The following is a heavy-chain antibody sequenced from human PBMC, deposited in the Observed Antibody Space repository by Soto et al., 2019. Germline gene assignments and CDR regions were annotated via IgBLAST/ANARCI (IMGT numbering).Heavy chain of an antibody. J-gene: IGHJ4*02. CDR1: GYTLTELS. CDR2: FDPEDGET. Sequence: ASVKVSCKVSGYTLTELSMHWVRQAPGKGLEWMGGFDPEDGETIYAQKFQGRVTMTEDTSTDTAYMELSSLRSEDTAVYYCATLGPQNIAVAGTSTDYWGQGTLVTVSS. V-gene: IGHV1-24*01. D-gene: IGHD6-19*01. CDR3: ATLGPQNIAVAGTSTDY.